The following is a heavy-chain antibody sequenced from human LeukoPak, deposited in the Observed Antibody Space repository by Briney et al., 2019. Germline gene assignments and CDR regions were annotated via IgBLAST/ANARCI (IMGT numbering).Heavy chain of an antibody. Sequence: ASVKVSCKPSGYTFSLYGINWVRQAPGEGLEWMGWISGYNGHANYAQKFQGRVTLTTDASTNAAYMELRSLRSDDTAVYYCARAWLRRKYYYYMDVWGKGTTVTVSS. V-gene: IGHV1-18*01. CDR2: ISGYNGHA. CDR1: GYTFSLYG. J-gene: IGHJ6*03. CDR3: ARAWLRRKYYYYMDV. D-gene: IGHD5-12*01.